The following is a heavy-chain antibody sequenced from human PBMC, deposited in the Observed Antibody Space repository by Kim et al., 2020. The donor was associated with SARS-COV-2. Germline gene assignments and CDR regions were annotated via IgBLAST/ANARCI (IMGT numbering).Heavy chain of an antibody. D-gene: IGHD1-26*01. CDR3: ARDTGDIVGALDY. V-gene: IGHV4-59*01. Sequence: YNPSLKSRVTISVDTSKNQFSLKLSSVTAADTAVYYCARDTGDIVGALDYWGQGTLVTVSS. J-gene: IGHJ4*02.